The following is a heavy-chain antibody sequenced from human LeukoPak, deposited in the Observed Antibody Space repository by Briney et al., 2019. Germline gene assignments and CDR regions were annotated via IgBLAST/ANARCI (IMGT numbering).Heavy chain of an antibody. V-gene: IGHV4-39*02. CDR3: ARGQPSGDYAKWYFDL. CDR1: GGSISTTSTY. Sequence: NPSETLSLTCTVSGGSISTTSTYWGWIRQPPGKGLVWIGSIYYSGTTYYNPSLKSRVTIFVDTSKNQFSLKLSSVTAADTAVYYCARGQPSGDYAKWYFDLWGRGTLVTVSS. CDR2: IYYSGTT. J-gene: IGHJ2*01. D-gene: IGHD4-17*01.